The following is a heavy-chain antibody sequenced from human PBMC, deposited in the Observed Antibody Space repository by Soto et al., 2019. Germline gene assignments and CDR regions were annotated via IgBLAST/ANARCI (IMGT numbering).Heavy chain of an antibody. Sequence: GGSLRLSCAASGFTFSSYSMNWVRQAPGKGLEWVSSISSSSSYIYYADSVKGRFTISRDNAKNSLYLQMNSLRAEDTAVYYCARDFTSPPGYCSGGSCPDYYYYYYMDVWGKGTTVTVSS. V-gene: IGHV3-21*01. J-gene: IGHJ6*03. D-gene: IGHD2-15*01. CDR2: ISSSSSYI. CDR1: GFTFSSYS. CDR3: ARDFTSPPGYCSGGSCPDYYYYYYMDV.